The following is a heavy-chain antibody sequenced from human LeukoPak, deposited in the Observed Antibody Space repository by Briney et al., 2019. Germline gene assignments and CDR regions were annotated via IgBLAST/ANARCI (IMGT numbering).Heavy chain of an antibody. D-gene: IGHD6-13*01. CDR2: VNSDGSTT. CDR3: ARGYYSSRRFDS. V-gene: IGHV3-74*01. Sequence: GGSLRLSCAASGFPFSNYWMHWVRHAPGNGLVWVSRVNSDGSTTNYADSVKGRLTISRDNAENTLYMRMNSLGPEDTAVYYCARGYYSSRRFDSWGQGTLVTVSS. CDR1: GFPFSNYW. J-gene: IGHJ4*02.